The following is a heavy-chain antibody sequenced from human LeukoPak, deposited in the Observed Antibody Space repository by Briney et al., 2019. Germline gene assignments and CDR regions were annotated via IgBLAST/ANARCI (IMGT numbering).Heavy chain of an antibody. Sequence: GGSLRLSCAASGFTFSSYWMHWVRQAPGKGLVWVSRINSDGSSTSYADSVKGRFTISRGNAKNTLYLQMNSLRAEDTAVYYCARDGDHSSSWERGWTYYFDYWGQGTLVTVSS. CDR2: INSDGSST. CDR3: ARDGDHSSSWERGWTYYFDY. V-gene: IGHV3-74*01. D-gene: IGHD6-13*01. J-gene: IGHJ4*02. CDR1: GFTFSSYW.